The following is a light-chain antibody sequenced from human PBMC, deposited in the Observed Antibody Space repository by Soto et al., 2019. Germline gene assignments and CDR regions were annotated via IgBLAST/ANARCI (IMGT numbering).Light chain of an antibody. CDR1: QGISSY. J-gene: IGKJ3*01. CDR2: AAS. V-gene: IGKV1-8*01. CDR3: QQANSFPRT. Sequence: AIRMTQSPSSLSASTGDRVTITCRASQGISSYLAWYQKKPGKDPKLLIYAASTLQSGVPSRFSGSGSGTEFTLTINKLQTEDCATYDCQQANSFPRTFGPGTKVDIK.